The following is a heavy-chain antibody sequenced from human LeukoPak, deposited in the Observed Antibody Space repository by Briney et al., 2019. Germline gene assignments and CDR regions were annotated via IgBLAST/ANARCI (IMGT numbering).Heavy chain of an antibody. V-gene: IGHV3-21*01. D-gene: IGHD6-13*01. J-gene: IGHJ4*02. CDR3: ARFLLSSSWYARSREFDY. Sequence: GGSLRLSCAASGFTFSSYSMNWVRQAPGKGLEWVSSISSSSSYIYYADSVKGRFTISRDNAKNSLYLQMNSLRAEDTAVYYCARFLLSSSWYARSREFDYWGQGTLVTVSS. CDR2: ISSSSSYI. CDR1: GFTFSSYS.